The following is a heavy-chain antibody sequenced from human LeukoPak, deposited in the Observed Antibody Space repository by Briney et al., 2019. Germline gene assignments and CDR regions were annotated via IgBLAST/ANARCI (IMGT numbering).Heavy chain of an antibody. V-gene: IGHV3-23*01. Sequence: PGGALRLSCAASGFTFSSYAMNWVRQAPGKGLEWLSGLTGGGGSTYYADSLKGRFTLSRDNSRSMLYLQLNALRAADTALYFCSKDRPTYGSGSPIDFWGQGTLVTVSS. CDR1: GFTFSSYA. D-gene: IGHD3-10*01. J-gene: IGHJ4*02. CDR3: SKDRPTYGSGSPIDF. CDR2: LTGGGGST.